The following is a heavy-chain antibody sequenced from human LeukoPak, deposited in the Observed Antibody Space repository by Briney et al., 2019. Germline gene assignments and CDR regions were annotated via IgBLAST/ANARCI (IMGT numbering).Heavy chain of an antibody. CDR2: IYSGGST. D-gene: IGHD3-10*01. CDR3: ARDVLWFGESVN. Sequence: PGGSLRLSCAASGFTVSSNYMSWVRQAPGKGLEWVSVIYSGGSTYYADSVKGRFTISRDNSKNTQYLQMNSLRAEDTAVYYCARDVLWFGESVNWGQGTLVTVSS. V-gene: IGHV3-66*01. CDR1: GFTVSSNY. J-gene: IGHJ4*02.